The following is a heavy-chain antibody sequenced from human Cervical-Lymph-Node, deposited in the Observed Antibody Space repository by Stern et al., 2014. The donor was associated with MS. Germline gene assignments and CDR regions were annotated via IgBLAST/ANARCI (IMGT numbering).Heavy chain of an antibody. CDR3: AREFNYDSSGYYFYY. D-gene: IGHD3-22*01. J-gene: IGHJ4*02. V-gene: IGHV1-69*01. CDR1: GGTFSSYG. Sequence: VQLVESGAEVKKPGSSVKVSCKASGGTFSSYGISWVRQAPGQGLEWMGGIIPIFGTANYAQKVKDRGHITADESTSKRYSALGSLRSEDTAVYYCAREFNYDSSGYYFYYWGQGTLFTVAS. CDR2: IIPIFGTA.